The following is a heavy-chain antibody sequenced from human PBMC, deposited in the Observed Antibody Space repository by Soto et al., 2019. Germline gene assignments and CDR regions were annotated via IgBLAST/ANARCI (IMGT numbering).Heavy chain of an antibody. D-gene: IGHD6-13*01. CDR2: INSDGSRT. CDR1: GFTFSSYW. J-gene: IGHJ5*02. Sequence: EVQLVESGGGLVQPGESLRLSCAASGFTFSSYWMHWVRQAPGKGLVWVSRINSDGSRTNYADSVKGRFTVSRDNAKNTQYLQMNSLRAEDTAVYYCARVLTGSWYWFDPWGQGTLVTVSS. CDR3: ARVLTGSWYWFDP. V-gene: IGHV3-74*01.